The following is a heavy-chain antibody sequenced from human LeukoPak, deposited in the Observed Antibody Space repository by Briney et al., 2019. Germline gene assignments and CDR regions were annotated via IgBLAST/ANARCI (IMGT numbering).Heavy chain of an antibody. J-gene: IGHJ4*02. D-gene: IGHD3-3*01. Sequence: ASVKVSCKASGYTFTSYDINWVRQATGQGLERMGWMNPNSGNTGYAQKFQGRVTITRNTSISTAYMELSSLRSEGTAVYYCARGCGTLGVVSDWGQGTLVTVSS. CDR3: ARGCGTLGVVSD. CDR2: MNPNSGNT. CDR1: GYTFTSYD. V-gene: IGHV1-8*03.